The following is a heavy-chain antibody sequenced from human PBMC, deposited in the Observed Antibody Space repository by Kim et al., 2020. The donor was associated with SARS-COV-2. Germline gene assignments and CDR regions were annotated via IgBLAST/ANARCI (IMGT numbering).Heavy chain of an antibody. CDR1: GGSISSGDYY. J-gene: IGHJ4*02. CDR2: SYYSGST. D-gene: IGHD2-8*01. CDR3: ARVKKSSLTKIDY. Sequence: SETLSLTCTVSGGSISSGDYYWSWIRQPPGKGLEWIGYSYYSGSTYYNPSLKSRVTISVDTSKNQFSLKLSSVTAADTAVYYCARVKKSSLTKIDYWGQGTLVTVSS. V-gene: IGHV4-30-4*01.